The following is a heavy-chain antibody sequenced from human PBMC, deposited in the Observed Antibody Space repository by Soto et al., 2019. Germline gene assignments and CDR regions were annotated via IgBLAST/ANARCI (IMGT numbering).Heavy chain of an antibody. D-gene: IGHD1-26*01. Sequence: SETLSLTCAVYGDSFRGYYWSWIRQPPGKGLEWIGEISHSGSTNYNPSLKSRVTISVDKSKNQFSLKLISMTAADTAVYYCARLPHSGSYFAYWGQGTLVTVSS. J-gene: IGHJ4*02. CDR3: ARLPHSGSYFAY. CDR2: ISHSGST. CDR1: GDSFRGYY. V-gene: IGHV4-34*01.